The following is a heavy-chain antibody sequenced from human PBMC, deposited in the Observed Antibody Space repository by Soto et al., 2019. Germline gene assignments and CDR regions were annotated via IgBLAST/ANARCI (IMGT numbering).Heavy chain of an antibody. CDR1: GFTFSSYA. Sequence: PGGSLRLSCAASGFTFSSYAMSWVRQAPGKGLEWVSAISGSGGSTYYANSVKGRFTISRDNSKNTLYLQMNSLRAEDTAVYYCAKDLLGDGDSPVPFDYWGQGTLVTVSS. J-gene: IGHJ4*02. CDR2: ISGSGGST. D-gene: IGHD3-3*01. V-gene: IGHV3-23*01. CDR3: AKDLLGDGDSPVPFDY.